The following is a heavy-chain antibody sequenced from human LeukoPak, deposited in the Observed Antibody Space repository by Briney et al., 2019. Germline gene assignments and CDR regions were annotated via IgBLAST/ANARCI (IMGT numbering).Heavy chain of an antibody. D-gene: IGHD3-3*01. CDR3: AKDQLQLRFLEWFPIAGDYYYGMDV. J-gene: IGHJ6*02. V-gene: IGHV3-23*01. CDR2: ISGSGGST. Sequence: GGSLRLSCAASGFTFISYAMSWVRQAPGKGLEWVSAISGSGGSTYYADSVKGRFTISRDNSKNTLYLQMNSLRAEDTAVYYCAKDQLQLRFLEWFPIAGDYYYGMDVWGQGTTVTVSS. CDR1: GFTFISYA.